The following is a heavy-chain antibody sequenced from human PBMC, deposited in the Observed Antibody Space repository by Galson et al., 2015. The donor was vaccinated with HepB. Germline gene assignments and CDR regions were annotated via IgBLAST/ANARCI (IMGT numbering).Heavy chain of an antibody. CDR2: IKSKTDGGTT. CDR3: TTDRLYYGTDV. J-gene: IGHJ6*02. V-gene: IGHV3-15*01. CDR1: GFTFSNAW. Sequence: SLRLSCAASGFTFSNAWMSWVRQAPGKGLEWVGRIKSKTDGGTTDYAAPVKGRFTISRDDSKNTLYLQMNSLKTEDTAVYYCTTDRLYYGTDVWGQGTTVTASS.